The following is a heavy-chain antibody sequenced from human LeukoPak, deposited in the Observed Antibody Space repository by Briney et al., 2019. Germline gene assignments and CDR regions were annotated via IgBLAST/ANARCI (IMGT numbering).Heavy chain of an antibody. J-gene: IGHJ3*02. V-gene: IGHV4-38-2*02. Sequence: SETLSLTCNVSGGSIRGYYWGWIRQPPGKGLEWIGSIYHSGSTYYNPSLKSRVTISVDTSKNQFSLKLSSVTAADTAVYYCARAHTGSSGYYYVNAFDIWGQGTMVTVSS. D-gene: IGHD3-22*01. CDR3: ARAHTGSSGYYYVNAFDI. CDR2: IYHSGST. CDR1: GGSIRGYY.